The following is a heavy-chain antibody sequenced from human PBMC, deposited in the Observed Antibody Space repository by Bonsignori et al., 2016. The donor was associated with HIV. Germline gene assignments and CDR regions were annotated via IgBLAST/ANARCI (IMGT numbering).Heavy chain of an antibody. CDR2: INHSGSI. J-gene: IGHJ5*02. D-gene: IGHD3-10*01. CDR3: ARGRNITIVRGLPKRRNWFDP. CDR1: GGSFSVFF. Sequence: QVQLQQWGAGLLKPSGTLSLTCAVSGGSFSVFFWSWIRQPPGKELEWIGEINHSGSINYNPSLKSRVTISVDTSQNDFSLNLTSVTTADTAVYYCARGRNITIVRGLPKRRNWFDPWGQGTLVTVSS. V-gene: IGHV4-34*01.